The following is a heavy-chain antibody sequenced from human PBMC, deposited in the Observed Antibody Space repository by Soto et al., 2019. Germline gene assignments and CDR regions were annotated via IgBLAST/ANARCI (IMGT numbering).Heavy chain of an antibody. Sequence: PGGSLRLSCAASGFTFSDYFMTWIRQAPGKGLEWVSYISSSSSTIYYADSVKGRFTISRDNAKNSLYLQINSLRAEDTAVYYCARDRIYWDLLYASWLDPWGQGTLVTVSS. J-gene: IGHJ5*02. CDR3: ARDRIYWDLLYASWLDP. CDR1: GFTFSDYF. D-gene: IGHD1-26*01. CDR2: ISSSSSTI. V-gene: IGHV3-11*04.